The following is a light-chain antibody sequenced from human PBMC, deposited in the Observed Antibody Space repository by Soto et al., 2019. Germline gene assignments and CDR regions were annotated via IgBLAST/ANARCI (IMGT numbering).Light chain of an antibody. CDR3: QQRRSWPRA. V-gene: IGKV3-11*01. Sequence: EIVLTQSPATLSLSPGERATLSCRASQSVSSYLAWYQQKPGQAPRLLIYDASNRATGIPARFSGSGSGTDCTLTISSLEPADFAVYYCQQRRSWPRAFGQGTKVEF. J-gene: IGKJ1*01. CDR1: QSVSSY. CDR2: DAS.